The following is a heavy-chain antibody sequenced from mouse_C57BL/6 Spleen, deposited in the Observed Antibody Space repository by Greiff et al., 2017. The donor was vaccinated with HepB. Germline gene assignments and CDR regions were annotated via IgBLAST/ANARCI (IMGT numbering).Heavy chain of an antibody. J-gene: IGHJ4*01. V-gene: IGHV1-50*01. D-gene: IGHD1-1*01. CDR1: GYTFTSYW. CDR2: IDPSDSYT. CDR3: ARWITTVVATDYYAMDY. Sequence: QVQLQQPGAELVKPGASVKLSCKASGYTFTSYWMQWVKQRPGQGLEWIGEIDPSDSYTNYNQKFKGKATLTVDTSSSTAYMQLSSLTSEDSAVYYCARWITTVVATDYYAMDYWGQGTSVTVSS.